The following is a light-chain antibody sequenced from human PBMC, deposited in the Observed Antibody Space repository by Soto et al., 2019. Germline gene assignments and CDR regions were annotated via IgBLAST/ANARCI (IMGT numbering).Light chain of an antibody. Sequence: DIPMTQSPSSLSASVGDRVTITCRASQGISNVLGWYQQKPGKAPKRLIYDASSLQSGVPSRFSGSRSGTEVTLTISSLQPEDFATYYYLQHNSYPYTFGQGTKLEIK. V-gene: IGKV1-17*01. J-gene: IGKJ2*01. CDR2: DAS. CDR3: LQHNSYPYT. CDR1: QGISNV.